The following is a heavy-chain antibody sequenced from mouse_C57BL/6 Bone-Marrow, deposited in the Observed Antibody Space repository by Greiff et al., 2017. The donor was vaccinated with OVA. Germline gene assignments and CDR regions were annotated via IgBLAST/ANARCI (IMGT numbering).Heavy chain of an antibody. CDR1: GYTFTSYW. CDR2: IDPSDSYT. J-gene: IGHJ4*01. V-gene: IGHV1-69*01. CDR3: ASEIWSYAMDY. D-gene: IGHD1-1*02. Sequence: VHLVESGAELVMPGASVKLSCKASGYTFTSYWMHWVKQRPGQGLEWIGEIDPSDSYTNYNQKFKGKSTLTVDKSSSTAYMQLSSLTSEDSAVYYCASEIWSYAMDYWGQGTSVTVSS.